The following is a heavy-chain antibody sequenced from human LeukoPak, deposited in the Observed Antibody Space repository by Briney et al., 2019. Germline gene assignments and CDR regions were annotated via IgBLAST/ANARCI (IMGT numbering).Heavy chain of an antibody. V-gene: IGHV4-34*01. CDR1: GGSFSGYY. CDR2: INHSGGT. CDR3: ASSGYSGYDYYLDY. J-gene: IGHJ4*02. D-gene: IGHD5-12*01. Sequence: SETLSLTCAVYGGSFSGYYWSWIRQPPGKGLEWIGEINHSGGTNYNPSLKNRVTISVDTSKNQISLKLSSVTAADTAVYYCASSGYSGYDYYLDYWGQGTLVTVSS.